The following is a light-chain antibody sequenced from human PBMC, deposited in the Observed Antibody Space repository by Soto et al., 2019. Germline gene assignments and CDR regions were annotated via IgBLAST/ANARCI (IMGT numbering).Light chain of an antibody. CDR1: QSINSNY. V-gene: IGKV3-20*01. Sequence: ETVLTQSPGTLSLSPGERATLSCRASQSINSNYLAWYQHKPGQSPRVLIYGTSSRPTGIPDRLSGSGSGTDFTLTISRLAPEDFAVYYWQQYDNSPRTFGQGTKVEIK. CDR3: QQYDNSPRT. J-gene: IGKJ1*01. CDR2: GTS.